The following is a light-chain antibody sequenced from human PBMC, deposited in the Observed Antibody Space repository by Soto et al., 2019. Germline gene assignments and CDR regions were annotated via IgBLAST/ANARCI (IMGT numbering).Light chain of an antibody. CDR2: GNN. J-gene: IGLJ3*02. V-gene: IGLV1-40*01. Sequence: QSVLTQPPSVSGAPGQRVTISCTGSSSNIGAGYDVHWYQQLPGTAPKLLIYGNNNRPSGVPDRFSGSKSGTSASLAITGLQAEDEADYYCQSYDSSLSGSMFGGRTKLTVL. CDR3: QSYDSSLSGSM. CDR1: SSNIGAGYD.